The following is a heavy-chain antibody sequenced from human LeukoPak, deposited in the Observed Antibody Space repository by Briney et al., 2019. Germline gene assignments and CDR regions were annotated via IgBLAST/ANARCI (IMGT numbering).Heavy chain of an antibody. D-gene: IGHD4-17*01. J-gene: IGHJ3*02. CDR1: GFRFSSYW. V-gene: IGHV3-7*03. Sequence: GGSLRLSCAASGFRFSSYWMTWVRQAPGKGLEWVGHISPDGSATNYADSVKGRFTISRDNAKNSLYLQMNSLRAEDTALYYCAKIGGDDFDAFDIWGQGTMVTVSS. CDR3: AKIGGDDFDAFDI. CDR2: ISPDGSAT.